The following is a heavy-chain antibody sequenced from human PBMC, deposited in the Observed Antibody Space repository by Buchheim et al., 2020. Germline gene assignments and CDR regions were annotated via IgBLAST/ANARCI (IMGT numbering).Heavy chain of an antibody. Sequence: QVQLQESGPGLVKPSETLSLTCTVSGGSISSYYWRRVRQPAGKGLEWIGRIYTSGSTKYNPSLKSRVTMSVDTSKNPFSLKLSSVTAADTAVYYFAREVRIVGATGYYYYYGIDVWGQGTTVTCSS. CDR3: AREVRIVGATGYYYYYGIDV. V-gene: IGHV4-4*07. J-gene: IGHJ6*02. CDR1: GGSISSYY. D-gene: IGHD1-26*01. CDR2: IYTSGST.